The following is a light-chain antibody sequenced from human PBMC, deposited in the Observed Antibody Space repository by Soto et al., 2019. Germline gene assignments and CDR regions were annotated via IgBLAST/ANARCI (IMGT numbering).Light chain of an antibody. CDR1: SSDVGGYNY. J-gene: IGLJ2*01. CDR3: SSYAGSNNPVV. Sequence: QSALTQPPSASGSPGQSVTISCTGTSSDVGGYNYVSWYQQHPGKAPKLMIYEVSKRTSGVPDRFSGSKAGNTASLTVSGLQADDEADYYCSSYAGSNNPVVFGGGTKLTVL. CDR2: EVS. V-gene: IGLV2-8*01.